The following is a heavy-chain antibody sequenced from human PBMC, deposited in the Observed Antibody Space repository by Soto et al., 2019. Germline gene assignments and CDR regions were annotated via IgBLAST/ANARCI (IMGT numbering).Heavy chain of an antibody. D-gene: IGHD6-6*01. CDR3: ARVTSNSSGGWFDP. Sequence: SETLSLTCTVSGDSISGGTYYWSGVRHHPGKGLEWIGYIFYSGITYSNPSLRSRVTISVDTSNNQFSLNLNSVTAADTAVYYCARVTSNSSGGWFDPWGQGTLVTVSS. J-gene: IGHJ5*02. CDR1: GDSISGGTYY. CDR2: IFYSGIT. V-gene: IGHV4-31*03.